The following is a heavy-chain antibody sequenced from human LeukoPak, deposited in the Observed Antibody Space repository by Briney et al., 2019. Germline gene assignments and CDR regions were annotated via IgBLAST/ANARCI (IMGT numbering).Heavy chain of an antibody. J-gene: IGHJ4*02. Sequence: GGSLRLSCAASGFTFSSYAMSWARQAPGKGLEWVSAISGSGGSTYYADSVKGRFTISRDNSKNTLYLQMNSLRAEDTAVYYCAKGRGSGSYYFTPFDYWGQGTLVTVSS. V-gene: IGHV3-23*01. D-gene: IGHD3-10*01. CDR3: AKGRGSGSYYFTPFDY. CDR2: ISGSGGST. CDR1: GFTFSSYA.